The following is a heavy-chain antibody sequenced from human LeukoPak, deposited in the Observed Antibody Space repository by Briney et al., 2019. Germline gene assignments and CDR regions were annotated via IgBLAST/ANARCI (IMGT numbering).Heavy chain of an antibody. CDR1: GGSFSGYY. Sequence: SETLSLTCAVYGGSFSGYYWSWIRQPPGKGLEWIGEINHSGSTNYNPSLKSRVTISVDTSKNQFSLKLSSVTAADTAVYYCARHGQLWANPFDYWGQGTLVTVSS. D-gene: IGHD5-18*01. CDR3: ARHGQLWANPFDY. J-gene: IGHJ4*02. CDR2: INHSGST. V-gene: IGHV4-34*01.